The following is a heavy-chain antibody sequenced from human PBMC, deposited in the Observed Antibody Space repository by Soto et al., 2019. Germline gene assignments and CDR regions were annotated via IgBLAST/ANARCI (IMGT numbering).Heavy chain of an antibody. CDR3: ARGVKVRLGELLYDYYYYYYMDV. D-gene: IGHD3-10*01. J-gene: IGHJ6*03. V-gene: IGHV4-34*01. CDR1: GGSFSGYY. CDR2: INHSGST. Sequence: SETLSLTCAVYGGSFSGYYWSWIRQPPGKGLEWIGEINHSGSTNYNPSLKSRVTISVDTSKNQFSLKLSSVTAADTAVYYCARGVKVRLGELLYDYYYYYYMDVWGKGTTVTVSS.